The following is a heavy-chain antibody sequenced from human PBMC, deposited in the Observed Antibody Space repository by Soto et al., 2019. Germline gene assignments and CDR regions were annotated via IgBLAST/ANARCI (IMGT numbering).Heavy chain of an antibody. CDR1: GYTFTSYA. V-gene: IGHV1-3*01. CDR3: ARGGYDLLGAFDI. J-gene: IGHJ3*02. CDR2: INAGGGNT. D-gene: IGHD5-12*01. Sequence: ASVKVSCKASGYTFTSYAMHWVRQAPGQRLEWMGMINAGGGNTNYSQKFQGRVTMTRDTSTSTAYMELSSLRSEDTAVYYCARGGYDLLGAFDIWGQGTMVTVSS.